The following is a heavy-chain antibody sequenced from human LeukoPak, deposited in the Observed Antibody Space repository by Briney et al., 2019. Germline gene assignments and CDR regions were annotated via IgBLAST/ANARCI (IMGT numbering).Heavy chain of an antibody. CDR1: GYTFTSYG. V-gene: IGHV1-18*01. CDR2: ISAYNGNT. CDR3: ARDPEYYYGSGSYYNVLTGFDY. Sequence: ASVKVSCKASGYTFTSYGISWVRQAPGQGLEWMGWISAYNGNTNYAQKLQGRVTMTTDTSTSTAYMELRSLRSDDTAVYYCARDPEYYYGSGSYYNVLTGFDYWGQGTLVTISS. J-gene: IGHJ4*02. D-gene: IGHD3-10*01.